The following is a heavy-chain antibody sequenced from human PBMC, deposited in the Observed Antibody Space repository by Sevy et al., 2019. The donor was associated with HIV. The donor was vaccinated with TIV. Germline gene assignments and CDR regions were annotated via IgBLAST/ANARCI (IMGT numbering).Heavy chain of an antibody. D-gene: IGHD3-22*01. CDR3: ARIDSSGYMGNFDY. J-gene: IGHJ4*02. V-gene: IGHV1-8*01. CDR1: GYTFTTYD. CDR2: MNPNSGNT. Sequence: ASVKVSCKSSGYTFTTYDINWVRQATGQGLEWMGWMNPNSGNTGYAQKFQGRVTMTSNTSIGTAYMGLSSLRSEDTAVYYCARIDSSGYMGNFDYWGQGTLVTVSS.